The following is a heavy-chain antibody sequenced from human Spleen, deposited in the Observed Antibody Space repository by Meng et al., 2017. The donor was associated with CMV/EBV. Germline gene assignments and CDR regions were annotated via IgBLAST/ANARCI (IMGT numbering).Heavy chain of an antibody. CDR1: GFSLSNARMG. CDR3: ARDANGDDYGMDV. D-gene: IGHD4/OR15-4a*01. V-gene: IGHV2-26*01. Sequence: SGPTLVKPTETLTLTCTVSGFSLSNARMGVSWIRQPPGKALEWLAHIFSDDEKSYSTSLKSRLTISKDTSKSQVVLTMTNMDPVDTATYYCARDANGDDYGMDVWGQGTTVTVSS. CDR2: IFSDDEK. J-gene: IGHJ6*02.